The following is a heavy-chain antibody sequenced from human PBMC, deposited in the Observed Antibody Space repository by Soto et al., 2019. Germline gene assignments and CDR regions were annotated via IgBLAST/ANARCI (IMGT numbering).Heavy chain of an antibody. J-gene: IGHJ4*02. D-gene: IGHD6-6*01. V-gene: IGHV3-30*03. CDR3: ASRAARGLAVVDY. CDR1: GFTFSSYG. Sequence: GGSLRLSCAASGFTFSSYGMHWVRQAPGKGLEWVAVISYDGSNKYYADSVKGRFTISRDNSKNTLYLQMNSLRAEDTAVYYCASRAARGLAVVDYWGQGTPVTVSS. CDR2: ISYDGSNK.